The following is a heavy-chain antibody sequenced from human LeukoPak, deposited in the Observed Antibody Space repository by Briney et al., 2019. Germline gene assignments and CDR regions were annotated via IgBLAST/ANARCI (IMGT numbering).Heavy chain of an antibody. V-gene: IGHV3-74*01. CDR3: ARAPRGTYCYFDY. J-gene: IGHJ4*02. CDR2: INSDVSST. D-gene: IGHD1-26*01. Sequence: GGSLRLSCAASGFTFSSYSMHWIRQAPGKGLVWVSRINSDVSSTFYADSVKGRFTISRDNAKNTLYLQMNSLRAEDTAVYYCARAPRGTYCYFDYWGQGTLVTVSS. CDR1: GFTFSSYS.